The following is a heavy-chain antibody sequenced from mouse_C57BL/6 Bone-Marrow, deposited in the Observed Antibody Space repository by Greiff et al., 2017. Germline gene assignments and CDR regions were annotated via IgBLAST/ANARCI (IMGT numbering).Heavy chain of an antibody. Sequence: EVQLQQSGPELVKPGASVKISCKASGYTFTDYYMNWVKQSHGKSLEWIGDINPNNGGTSYNQKFKGKATLTVDKSSSTAYMELRSLTSGDSAVFYCASQGGAMDYWGQGTSVTVSS. J-gene: IGHJ4*01. CDR2: INPNNGGT. CDR1: GYTFTDYY. CDR3: ASQGGAMDY. V-gene: IGHV1-26*01. D-gene: IGHD3-2*02.